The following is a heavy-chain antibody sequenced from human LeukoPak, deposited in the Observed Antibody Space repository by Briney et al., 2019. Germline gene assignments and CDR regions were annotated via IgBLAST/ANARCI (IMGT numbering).Heavy chain of an antibody. Sequence: GGSLRLSCAGSGSIVGDTHMTWVRQAPGKGLEWVSLVYSGITTHYADSVKGRFSISRDHSNNILYLQMNTLRAEDTAVYYCARLQGYSLGYQYFYYMDVWGTGTTVTVSS. CDR1: GSIVGDTH. CDR2: VYSGITT. J-gene: IGHJ6*03. V-gene: IGHV3-53*01. CDR3: ARLQGYSLGYQYFYYMDV. D-gene: IGHD5-18*01.